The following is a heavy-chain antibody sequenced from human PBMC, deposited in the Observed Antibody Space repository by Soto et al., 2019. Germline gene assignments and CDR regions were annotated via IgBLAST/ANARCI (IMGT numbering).Heavy chain of an antibody. CDR1: EFSFSSYA. CDR2: ISFDGNII. Sequence: PGGALRLSCAASEFSFSSYAMLWILQAPGKGLEWVAVISFDGNIINYAGSVKGRFIISRDNSKHTLYLQMHSLSGEDTAVYYCARTFDTITYYFDYWGQGTLVTVSS. CDR3: ARTFDTITYYFDY. J-gene: IGHJ4*02. D-gene: IGHD3-9*01. V-gene: IGHV3-30-3*01.